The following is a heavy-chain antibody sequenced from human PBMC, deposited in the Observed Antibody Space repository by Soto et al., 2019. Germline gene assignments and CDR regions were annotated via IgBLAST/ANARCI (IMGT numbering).Heavy chain of an antibody. D-gene: IGHD2-2*01. V-gene: IGHV1-2*04. Sequence: QVQLVQSGAEVKKPGASVKVSCKASGYTFTGYYMHWVRQAPGQGLEWIGWINPNSGGTNYAQKFQGWVTMTRDTSFSTADMELSRLRSDDTSEYYCARGGGGEIVLVPPALTEPDYYYGIDVWRQATTVTVSS. CDR2: INPNSGGT. CDR3: ARGGGGEIVLVPPALTEPDYYYGIDV. J-gene: IGHJ6*02. CDR1: GYTFTGYY.